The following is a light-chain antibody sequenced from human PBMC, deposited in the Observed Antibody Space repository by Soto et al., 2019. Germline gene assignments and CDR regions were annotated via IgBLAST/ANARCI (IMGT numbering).Light chain of an antibody. J-gene: IGKJ4*01. V-gene: IGKV3-11*01. CDR3: QPRSDWPLT. Sequence: EIVLTQSPATLSLSPGERATLSCRASQSVITYLAWYQQKPGQAPRLLMHDESNRVSDVPARFRGSGSETGLSLSISSLESQDFAVYYCQPRSDWPLTFGGGTRVEIK. CDR2: DES. CDR1: QSVITY.